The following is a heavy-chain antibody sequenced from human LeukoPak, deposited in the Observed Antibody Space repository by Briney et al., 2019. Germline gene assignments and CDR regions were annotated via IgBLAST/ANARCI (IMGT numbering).Heavy chain of an antibody. V-gene: IGHV4-30-4*01. D-gene: IGHD5-18*01. CDR1: GGSISSGDYY. CDR3: ARHPGARARYSYGGGWFDP. J-gene: IGHJ5*02. Sequence: SQTLSLTCTVSGGSISSGDYYWSWIRQPPGKGLEWIGYIYYSGSTNYNPSLKSRVTISVDTSKNQFSLKLSSVTAADTAVYYCARHPGARARYSYGGGWFDPWGQGTPVTVSS. CDR2: IYYSGST.